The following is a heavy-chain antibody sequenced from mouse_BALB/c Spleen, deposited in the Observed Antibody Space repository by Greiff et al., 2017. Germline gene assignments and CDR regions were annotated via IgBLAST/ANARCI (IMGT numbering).Heavy chain of an antibody. D-gene: IGHD2-4*01. CDR1: GYTFSSYW. CDR3: ARRKIYYDYPWFAY. J-gene: IGHJ3*01. CDR2: ILPGSGST. Sequence: QVQLQQSGAELMKPGASVKISCKATGYTFSSYWIEWVKQRPGHGLEWIGEILPGSGSTNYNEKFKGKATFTADTSSNTAYMQLSSLTSEDSAVYYCARRKIYYDYPWFAYWGQGTLVTVSA. V-gene: IGHV1-9*01.